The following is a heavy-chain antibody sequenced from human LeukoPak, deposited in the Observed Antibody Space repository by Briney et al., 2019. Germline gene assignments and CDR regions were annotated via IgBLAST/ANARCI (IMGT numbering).Heavy chain of an antibody. CDR1: GFTFSSYW. Sequence: AAGSLRLSCAASGFTFSSYWMSWVRPAPGNVLEWVANIKQDGSEKYYVDSVRGRFTISRDNAKNSLYLQMNSLRAEDTAVYYCARVLGSRYCSSTSCSLRALDYWGQGTLVTVSS. D-gene: IGHD2-2*01. V-gene: IGHV3-7*03. J-gene: IGHJ4*02. CDR2: IKQDGSEK. CDR3: ARVLGSRYCSSTSCSLRALDY.